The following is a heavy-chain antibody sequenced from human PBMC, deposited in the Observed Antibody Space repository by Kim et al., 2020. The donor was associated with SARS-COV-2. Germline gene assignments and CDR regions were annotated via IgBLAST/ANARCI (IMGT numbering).Heavy chain of an antibody. CDR1: GGSISSSSYY. V-gene: IGHV4-39*01. D-gene: IGHD3-16*02. J-gene: IGHJ4*02. CDR2: IYYSGST. Sequence: SETLSLTCTVSGGSISSSSYYWGWIRQPPGKGLEWIGSIYYSGSTYYNPSLKSRVTISVDTSKNQFSLKLSSVTAADTAVYYCARVGVIRSFDYWGQGTLVTVSS. CDR3: ARVGVIRSFDY.